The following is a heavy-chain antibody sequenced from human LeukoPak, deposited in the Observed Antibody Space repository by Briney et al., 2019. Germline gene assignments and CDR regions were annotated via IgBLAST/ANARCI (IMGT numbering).Heavy chain of an antibody. CDR2: INHSGST. D-gene: IGHD3-10*01. J-gene: IGHJ4*02. Sequence: SETLSLTCTVSGGSISTYYWSWIRQPPGKGLEWIAEINHSGSTNYNPSLKSRVTISVDASKNQFSLKLSSVTAADTAVYYCARGLYYYGSGSYGAHFDYWGQGTLVTVSS. CDR1: GGSISTYY. V-gene: IGHV4-34*01. CDR3: ARGLYYYGSGSYGAHFDY.